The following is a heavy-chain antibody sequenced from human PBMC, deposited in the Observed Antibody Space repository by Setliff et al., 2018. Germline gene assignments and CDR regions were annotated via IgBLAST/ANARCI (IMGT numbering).Heavy chain of an antibody. CDR3: ATNSGGNTIDALDI. V-gene: IGHV1-24*01. J-gene: IGHJ3*02. D-gene: IGHD2-15*01. Sequence: GASVKVSCKVSGYTLTELSMHWVRQAPGKGLEWMGGFDPEDGETIYAQKFQGRVTMTEDTSTDTAYMELSSLRSEDTAVYYCATNSGGNTIDALDIWGQGTMVTVS. CDR2: FDPEDGET. CDR1: GYTLTELS.